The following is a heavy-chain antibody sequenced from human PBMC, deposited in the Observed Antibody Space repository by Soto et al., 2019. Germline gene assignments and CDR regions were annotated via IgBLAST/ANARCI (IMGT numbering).Heavy chain of an antibody. CDR2: IYPGDSDT. D-gene: IGHD5-12*01. CDR1: GDNFNTYW. Sequence: PGESLKISCEGSGDNFNTYWSGWVRQMPGKGLGWVALIYPGDSDTRYSPSFEGQVTLSVDRSISTAYLQWSSLKASDTAIYYCATSTVSYVDIVSSTTRGYFDHWGQGTLVTVSS. CDR3: ATSTVSYVDIVSSTTRGYFDH. J-gene: IGHJ4*02. V-gene: IGHV5-51*01.